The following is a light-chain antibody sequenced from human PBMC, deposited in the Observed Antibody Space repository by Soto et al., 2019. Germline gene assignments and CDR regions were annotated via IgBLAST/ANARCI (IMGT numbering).Light chain of an antibody. Sequence: DVQMTQSPSSLSAFVGDRVTITCRASQGIATYLAWFQQKPGKVPKLLIYATSTLQSGVPSLFSGSGSGTDFTLTINSLQPEDGGTYYCQQYNSAPHTFGGGTKVDIK. CDR2: ATS. CDR3: QQYNSAPHT. V-gene: IGKV1-27*01. J-gene: IGKJ4*01. CDR1: QGIATY.